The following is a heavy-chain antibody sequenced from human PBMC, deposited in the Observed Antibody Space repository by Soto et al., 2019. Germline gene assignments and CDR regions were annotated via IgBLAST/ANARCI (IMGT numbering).Heavy chain of an antibody. V-gene: IGHV1-69*13. Sequence: VKVSCKASGGTFSSYAISWVRQAPGQGLEWMGGIIPIFGTANYAQKFQGRVTITADESTSTAYMELSSLRSEDTAVYYCARDNPPIDWLGGDNRQKRTDAFDIWGQGTMVTVSS. J-gene: IGHJ3*02. CDR2: IIPIFGTA. CDR1: GGTFSSYA. CDR3: ARDNPPIDWLGGDNRQKRTDAFDI. D-gene: IGHD2-21*02.